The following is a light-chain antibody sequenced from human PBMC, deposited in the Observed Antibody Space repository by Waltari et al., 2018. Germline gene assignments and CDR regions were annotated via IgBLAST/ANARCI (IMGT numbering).Light chain of an antibody. J-gene: IGKJ2*01. CDR2: DSS. Sequence: EIVLTQSPATLSLSPGERATLSCRASQSLNNYVALYQQKPGQAPRLLIFDSSNRPPGIPARFSGSGSGTDFTLTISSLEPEDFAVYYCQQRSNWPSYAFGPGTKLEIK. CDR3: QQRSNWPSYA. V-gene: IGKV3-11*01. CDR1: QSLNNY.